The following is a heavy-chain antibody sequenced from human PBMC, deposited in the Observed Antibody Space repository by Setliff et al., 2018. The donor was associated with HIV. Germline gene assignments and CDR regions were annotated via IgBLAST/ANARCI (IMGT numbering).Heavy chain of an antibody. CDR2: IYHSGTT. J-gene: IGHJ4*02. CDR1: GYSISSGHY. CDR3: ARDEGGPFDY. Sequence: SETLSLTCAVSGYSISSGHYWGWIRQPPGKGLEWIGSIYHSGTTYDNPSLKSRVTISVDTSKNQFSLNLRSVTAADTAVYYCARDEGGPFDYWGQGTLVTVSS. D-gene: IGHD3-16*01. V-gene: IGHV4-38-2*02.